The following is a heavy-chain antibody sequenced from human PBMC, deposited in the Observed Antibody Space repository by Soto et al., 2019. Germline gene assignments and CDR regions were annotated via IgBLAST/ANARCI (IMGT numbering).Heavy chain of an antibody. Sequence: SVKACCKACGGTFSRYAISWLRQAPGQGLELMGGIIPIFGTANYAQEFQGRVTTTADKSTSTAFMEMSSLSSEDTAVYYWSARGHSHGSPLAYWSQRTMVTVSS. CDR1: GGTFSRYA. V-gene: IGHV1-69*06. CDR2: IIPIFGTA. D-gene: IGHD5-18*01. J-gene: IGHJ4*02. CDR3: SARGHSHGSPLAY.